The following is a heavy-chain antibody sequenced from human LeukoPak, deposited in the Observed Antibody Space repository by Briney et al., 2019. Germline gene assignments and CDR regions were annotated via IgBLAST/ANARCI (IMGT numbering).Heavy chain of an antibody. CDR1: GYSFTTYW. CDR3: AKWGAGGDFDV. V-gene: IGHV5-10-1*01. D-gene: IGHD3-16*01. J-gene: IGHJ3*01. CDR2: IDPSDSHT. Sequence: GESLRISCKGSGYSFTTYWISWVRQMPGKGLEWMGRIDPSDSHTHYSPSFQDPVTISADTSISTAYLKWSSLKASDTAMYYCAKWGAGGDFDVWGQGTMVTVSS.